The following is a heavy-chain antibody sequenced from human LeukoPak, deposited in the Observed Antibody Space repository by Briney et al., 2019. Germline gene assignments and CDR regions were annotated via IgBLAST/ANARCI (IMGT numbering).Heavy chain of an antibody. J-gene: IGHJ4*02. CDR3: AKDLGYCSSFSCPFDY. CDR1: GFSFSSYT. CDR2: ISGSGGST. D-gene: IGHD2-2*01. V-gene: IGHV3-23*01. Sequence: GGSLRLSCAVSGFSFSSYTMSWVRQAPGKGLEWVSAISGSGGSTYYADCVKGRFTISRDNSKNTLFLQMNSLRAEDTAVYYCAKDLGYCSSFSCPFDYWGQGTLVTVSS.